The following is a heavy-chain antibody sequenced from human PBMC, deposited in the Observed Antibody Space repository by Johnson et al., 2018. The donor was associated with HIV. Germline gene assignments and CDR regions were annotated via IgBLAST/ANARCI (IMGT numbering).Heavy chain of an antibody. CDR2: ISYDGSNK. CDR3: TTVLRPKPLDAFDI. V-gene: IGHV3-30-3*01. Sequence: QMLLVESGGGVVQPGRSLRLSCAASGFTFSSYAMHWVRQAPGKGLEWVAVISYDGSNKYYADSVKGRFTISRDNSKNTLYLQMNSLKTEDTAVYYCTTVLRPKPLDAFDIWGQGTMVTVS. J-gene: IGHJ3*02. CDR1: GFTFSSYA.